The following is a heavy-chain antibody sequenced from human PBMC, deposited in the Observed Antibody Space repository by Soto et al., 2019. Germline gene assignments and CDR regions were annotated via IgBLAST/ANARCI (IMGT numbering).Heavy chain of an antibody. D-gene: IGHD6-13*01. CDR3: ARRLFSSTWPSYFDY. Sequence: QLQLQESGPGLVRPSETLSLSCTVSGGSISSNSYYWGWIRQPPGKGLEWIGCIHYSGSTYYNPSLRSRVTSSVDTPKNQFSLKVSSVTAADTAVYYCARRLFSSTWPSYFDYWGQGTLVTVSS. V-gene: IGHV4-39*01. J-gene: IGHJ4*02. CDR1: GGSISSNSYY. CDR2: IHYSGST.